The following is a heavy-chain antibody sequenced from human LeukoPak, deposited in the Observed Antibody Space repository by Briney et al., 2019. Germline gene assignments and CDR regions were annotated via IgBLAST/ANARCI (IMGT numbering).Heavy chain of an antibody. CDR3: AGRVTSGRYRGDFDY. J-gene: IGHJ4*02. Sequence: GGSLRLSCAVSGFTFSNYVMNWVRQAPGKGLEWVSTISGSGGATYYADSVKGRFTISRANSKNTLYLQTNSLTVEDRARFYFAGRVTSGRYRGDFDYWGQGTLVTVSS. CDR1: GFTFSNYV. D-gene: IGHD3-10*01. CDR2: ISGSGGAT. V-gene: IGHV3-23*01.